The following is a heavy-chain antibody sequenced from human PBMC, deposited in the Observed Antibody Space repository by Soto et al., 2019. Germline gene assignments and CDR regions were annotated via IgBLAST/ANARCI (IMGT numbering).Heavy chain of an antibody. CDR2: VYYSGST. D-gene: IGHD2-2*01. CDR3: ARAEPAAMFFWFDP. CDR1: GGSISSYY. V-gene: IGHV4-59*01. J-gene: IGHJ5*02. Sequence: SETLSLTCTVSGGSISSYYWSWIRQPPGKGLEWIGYVYYSGSTNYNPSLKSRVTISVDTSKNQFSLKLSSVTAADTAVYYCARAEPAAMFFWFDPWGQGTLVTVS.